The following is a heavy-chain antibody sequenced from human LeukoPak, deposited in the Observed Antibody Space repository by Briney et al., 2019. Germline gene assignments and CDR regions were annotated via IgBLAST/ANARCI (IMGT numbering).Heavy chain of an antibody. D-gene: IGHD6-13*01. CDR1: GGSISSYY. V-gene: IGHV4-4*07. J-gene: IGHJ4*02. Sequence: SETLSLTCTVSGGSISSYYWSWIRQPAGKGLEWIGRIYTSGSTNYNPSLKSRVTMSVDTSKNQFSLKLSSVTAADTAVYYCARDSPGYSSSWYYFDYWGQGTLVTVSS. CDR2: IYTSGST. CDR3: ARDSPGYSSSWYYFDY.